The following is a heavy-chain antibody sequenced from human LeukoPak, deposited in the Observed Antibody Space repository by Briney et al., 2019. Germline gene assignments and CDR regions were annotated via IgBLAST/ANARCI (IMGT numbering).Heavy chain of an antibody. Sequence: ASVKVSCKASGGTFSSYAISWVRQAPGQGLEWMGWIIPIFGTANYAQKFQGRVTITADESTSTAYMELSSLRSEDTAVYYCARGPTMVRPFDYWGQGTLVTVSS. D-gene: IGHD3-10*01. CDR2: IIPIFGTA. CDR1: GGTFSSYA. CDR3: ARGPTMVRPFDY. J-gene: IGHJ4*02. V-gene: IGHV1-69*13.